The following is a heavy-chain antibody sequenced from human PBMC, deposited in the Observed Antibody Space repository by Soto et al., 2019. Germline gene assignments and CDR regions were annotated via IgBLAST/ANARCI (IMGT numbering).Heavy chain of an antibody. V-gene: IGHV4-34*01. CDR2: INHSGST. CDR1: GGSISSYY. CDR3: AGGPTWYYYAA. Sequence: PSETLSLTCTVSGGSISSYYWSWIRQPPGKGLEWIGEINHSGSTNYNPSLKSRVTISVDTSKNQFSLKLTSVTAADTAVYYCAGGPTWYYYAAGGQGTLVTSPQ. J-gene: IGHJ4*02. D-gene: IGHD3-10*01.